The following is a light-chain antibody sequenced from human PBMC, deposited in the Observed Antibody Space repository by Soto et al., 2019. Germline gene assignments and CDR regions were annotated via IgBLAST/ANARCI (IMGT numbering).Light chain of an antibody. CDR2: EVS. V-gene: IGLV2-14*01. CDR1: SSDIGAYDY. CDR3: SSYTSSYTYV. Sequence: QSALTQPASLSGSPGQSITISCTGTSSDIGAYDYVSWYQQHPGKAPKLIIYEVSNRPSGVSHRFSGSKSGNTASLTISGLQAEDEADYYCSSYTSSYTYVFGSGTKVTVL. J-gene: IGLJ1*01.